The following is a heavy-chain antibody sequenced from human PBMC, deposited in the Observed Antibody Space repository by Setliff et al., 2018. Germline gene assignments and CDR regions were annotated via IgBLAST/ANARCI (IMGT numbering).Heavy chain of an antibody. Sequence: SETLSLTCAAHGGSFSDYYWTWIRQPPGKGLEWIGEINHSGSTKYSPSLESRVTMSVDPSKTQFSLKVTSVTAADTAVYYCDGLGDYWGQGALVTVSS. J-gene: IGHJ4*02. CDR2: INHSGST. CDR1: GGSFSDYY. CDR3: DGLGDY. V-gene: IGHV4-34*01. D-gene: IGHD7-27*01.